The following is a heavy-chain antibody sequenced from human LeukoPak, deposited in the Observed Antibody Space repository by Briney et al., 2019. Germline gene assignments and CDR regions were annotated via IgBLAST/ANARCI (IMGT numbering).Heavy chain of an antibody. Sequence: GGSLRLSCATSGFTFSSSAMSWVRQAPGKGLAWVSTISGSGGGTYYADSVKGRFTISRDNSNNTLYLQMNSLRAEDTAMYYCAREETGAFDLWGLGTMVTVSS. CDR3: AREETGAFDL. CDR2: ISGSGGGT. J-gene: IGHJ3*01. V-gene: IGHV3-23*01. CDR1: GFTFSSSA. D-gene: IGHD3-9*01.